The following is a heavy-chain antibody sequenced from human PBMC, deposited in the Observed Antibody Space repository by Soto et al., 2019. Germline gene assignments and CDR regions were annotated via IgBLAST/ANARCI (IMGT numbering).Heavy chain of an antibody. D-gene: IGHD2-15*01. V-gene: IGHV3-23*01. CDR2: ISGSGGST. CDR3: AKGYCSGGSCYAKSFFDY. Sequence: EVQLLESGGGLVQPGGSLRLSCAASGFTFSSYAMSWVRQAPGKGLEWVSAISGSGGSTYYADSVKGRFTISRDNSKNTLYLHMNSLRAEDTAVYYCAKGYCSGGSCYAKSFFDYWGQGTLVTVSS. J-gene: IGHJ4*02. CDR1: GFTFSSYA.